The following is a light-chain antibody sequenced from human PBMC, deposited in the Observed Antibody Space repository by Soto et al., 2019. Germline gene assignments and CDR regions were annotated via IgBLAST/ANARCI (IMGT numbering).Light chain of an antibody. Sequence: DIQMTQSPSSLSASVGDRVTITCRASQSISSYLNWYQQKPGKAPKLLIYAASSLQSGVPSRFSGSGSGTDFTLTISSLQPEDFATYYCQQYDRLPFTFGPGTKVDIK. CDR3: QQYDRLPFT. J-gene: IGKJ3*01. CDR2: AAS. V-gene: IGKV1-39*01. CDR1: QSISSY.